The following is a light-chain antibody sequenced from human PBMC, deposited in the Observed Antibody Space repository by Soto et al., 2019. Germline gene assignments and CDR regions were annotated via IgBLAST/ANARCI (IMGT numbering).Light chain of an antibody. CDR2: RAS. Sequence: EIVMTQSPATLSVSPGERATLSCRASQRISNNLAWYQQKAGQAPRLLIYRASTRATGIPARFSGSGSETEFTLTISSLQSEDFAVYYCQQYNNWPPYTFGQGTKLEIK. V-gene: IGKV3-15*01. CDR3: QQYNNWPPYT. CDR1: QRISNN. J-gene: IGKJ2*01.